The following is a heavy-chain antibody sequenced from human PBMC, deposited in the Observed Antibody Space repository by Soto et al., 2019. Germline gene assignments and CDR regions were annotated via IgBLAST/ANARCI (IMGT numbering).Heavy chain of an antibody. Sequence: LAPLSLTSGAFRRTILGSHLWRWVRQPPGKGLEWIGEIYHSGSTNYNPSLKSRVTISVDKSKNQFSLKLSSVTAADTAVYYCARATDEYYYYYGMDVWGQGTTVT. CDR2: IYHSGST. V-gene: IGHV4-4*02. D-gene: IGHD4-17*01. CDR1: RRTILGSHL. J-gene: IGHJ6*02. CDR3: ARATDEYYYYYGMDV.